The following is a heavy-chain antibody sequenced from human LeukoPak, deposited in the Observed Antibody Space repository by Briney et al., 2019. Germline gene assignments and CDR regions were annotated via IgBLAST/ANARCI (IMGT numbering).Heavy chain of an antibody. CDR3: ARVRAEIVLMVYAKGSYFDY. CDR2: INPNSGGT. J-gene: IGHJ4*02. Sequence: EASVTVSCKASAYTFTGYYMHWVRQAPGQGLEWMGWINPNSGGTNYAQKFQGRVTMTRDTSISIAYMELSRLRSDDTAVYYCARVRAEIVLMVYAKGSYFDYWGQGTLVTVSS. D-gene: IGHD2-8*01. V-gene: IGHV1-2*02. CDR1: AYTFTGYY.